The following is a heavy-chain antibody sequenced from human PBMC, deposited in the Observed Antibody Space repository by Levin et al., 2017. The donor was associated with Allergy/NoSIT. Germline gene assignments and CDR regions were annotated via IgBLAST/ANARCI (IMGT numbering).Heavy chain of an antibody. CDR1: GGSFSGYY. CDR3: ARGVATYYDFWSGYPLQNNYYYYMDG. CDR2: INHSGST. Sequence: SCAVYGGSFSGYYWSWIRQPPGKGLEWIGEINHSGSTNYNPSLKSRVTISVDTSKNQFSLKLSSVTAADTAVYYCARGVATYYDFWSGYPLQNNYYYYMDGWGKGTTVTVSS. J-gene: IGHJ6*03. V-gene: IGHV4-34*01. D-gene: IGHD3-3*01.